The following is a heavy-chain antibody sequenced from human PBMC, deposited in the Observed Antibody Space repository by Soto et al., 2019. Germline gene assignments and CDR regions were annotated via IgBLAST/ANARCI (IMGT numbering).Heavy chain of an antibody. Sequence: QLQLQESGPGLVKPSETLSLTCTISGDSISNSNYYWGWIRQPPGKGLEWIGSIYYSGSTYYNPSLESRITISVDTSRIQVSLQLRSVTAGDTAAYHCARTGYGSGRTWFDPWGQGTLVTVSS. V-gene: IGHV4-39*01. CDR2: IYYSGST. CDR3: ARTGYGSGRTWFDP. J-gene: IGHJ5*02. CDR1: GDSISNSNYY. D-gene: IGHD3-10*01.